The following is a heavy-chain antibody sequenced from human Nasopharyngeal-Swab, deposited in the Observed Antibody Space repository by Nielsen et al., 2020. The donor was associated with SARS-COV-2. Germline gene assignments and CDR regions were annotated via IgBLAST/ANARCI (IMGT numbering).Heavy chain of an antibody. CDR3: ASKSGYSYGEIDY. CDR1: GGSFSGYY. J-gene: IGHJ4*02. V-gene: IGHV4-34*01. CDR2: INHSGST. Sequence: AGSLRLSCAVYGGSFSGYYWSWIRQPPGKGLEWIGEINHSGSTNYNPSLKSRVTISVDTSKNQFSLKLSSVTAADTAVYYCASKSGYSYGEIDYWGQGTLVTVSS. D-gene: IGHD5-18*01.